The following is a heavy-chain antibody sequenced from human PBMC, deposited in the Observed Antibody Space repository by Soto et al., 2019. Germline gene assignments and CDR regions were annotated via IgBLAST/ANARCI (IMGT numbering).Heavy chain of an antibody. V-gene: IGHV3-23*01. CDR3: AQTRRYDNNECHLDGFDV. CDR2: ISGSGTAT. D-gene: IGHD3-22*01. CDR1: GFPVCTYS. Sequence: EVKLLESGGGLVQPGGSMRLSCEASGFPVCTYSMSWVRQAPRKGLEWVSGISGSGTATYYTDSVKGRFTVSSDNSKDPLLVLMNTLRVEDTAVYYCAQTRRYDNNECHLDGFDVWGPGTAVTVSS. J-gene: IGHJ3*01.